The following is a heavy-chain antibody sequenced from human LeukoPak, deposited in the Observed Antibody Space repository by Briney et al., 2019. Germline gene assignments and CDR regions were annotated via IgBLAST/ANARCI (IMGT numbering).Heavy chain of an antibody. CDR1: GGTFSSYA. Sequence: ASVKVSCKASGGTFSSYAISWVRQAPGQGLEWMGGIIPIFGTANYAQKFQGRVTITADESTSTAYMELSSLRSEDTAVYYCARDWDGELSQRYNWFDPWGQGTLVTVSS. CDR3: ARDWDGELSQRYNWFDP. V-gene: IGHV1-69*13. D-gene: IGHD1-26*01. J-gene: IGHJ5*02. CDR2: IIPIFGTA.